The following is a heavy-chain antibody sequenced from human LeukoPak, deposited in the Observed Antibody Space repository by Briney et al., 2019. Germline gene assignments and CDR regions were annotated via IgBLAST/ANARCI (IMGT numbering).Heavy chain of an antibody. Sequence: SETLSLTCTVSGVSIIRSNFYWGWIRQSPGGGLEWLGTVYYSGTTYYSPSLKNRVTISVDTSKNQFSLKLTAVTAADTAVYYCARRSSPYSGYMDVWGKGTTVTVSS. CDR2: VYYSGTT. D-gene: IGHD3-10*01. V-gene: IGHV4-39*01. J-gene: IGHJ6*03. CDR3: ARRSSPYSGYMDV. CDR1: GVSIIRSNFY.